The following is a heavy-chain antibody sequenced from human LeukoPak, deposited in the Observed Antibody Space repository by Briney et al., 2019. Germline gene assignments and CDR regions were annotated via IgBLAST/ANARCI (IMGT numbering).Heavy chain of an antibody. Sequence: PSETLSLTCTVSGGSISSYYWSWIRQPAGKGREWIGRIYTSGSTNYNPSLKSRVTMSVDTSKNQFSLKLSSVTAADAAVYYCARARIAAAGNWFDPWGQGTLVTVSS. CDR3: ARARIAAAGNWFDP. CDR1: GGSISSYY. D-gene: IGHD6-13*01. CDR2: IYTSGST. J-gene: IGHJ5*02. V-gene: IGHV4-4*07.